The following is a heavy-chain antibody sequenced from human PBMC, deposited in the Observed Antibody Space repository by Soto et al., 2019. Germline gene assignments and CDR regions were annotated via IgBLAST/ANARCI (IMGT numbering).Heavy chain of an antibody. CDR2: ISSTSTYI. D-gene: IGHD3-10*01. CDR3: ARVVYGGSLGFGESAPRDY. J-gene: IGHJ4*02. V-gene: IGHV3-21*01. CDR1: GFTFSTYS. Sequence: EVQLVESGGGLVKPGGSLRLSCAASGFTFSTYSMNWVRQAPGKGLEWVSYISSTSTYINYADSVKGRFTISRDNAKNSLYLQMNSLRAEHTAVYYCARVVYGGSLGFGESAPRDYWGQGTLVTVSS.